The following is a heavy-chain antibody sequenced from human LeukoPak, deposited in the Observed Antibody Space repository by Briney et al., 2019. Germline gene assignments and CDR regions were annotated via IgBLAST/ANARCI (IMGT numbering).Heavy chain of an antibody. CDR1: GGSISSSSYY. V-gene: IGHV4-39*01. CDR3: ARRGFWSGYLDY. D-gene: IGHD3-3*01. J-gene: IGHJ4*02. Sequence: SETLSLTCTVSGGSISSSSYYWGWIRQPPGKGLEWIGSIYYSGSTYYNPSLKSRVTISVDTSKNQFSLKLSSVTAADTAVYYCARRGFWSGYLDYWGQGTLVTVSS. CDR2: IYYSGST.